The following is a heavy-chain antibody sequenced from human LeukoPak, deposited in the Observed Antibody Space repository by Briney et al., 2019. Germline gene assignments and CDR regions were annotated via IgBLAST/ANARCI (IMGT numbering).Heavy chain of an antibody. CDR3: ARKRIAAAGKVDY. Sequence: GGSLRLSCVVSGFSFSDHYMDWVRQAPGKGLEWVGRIRNKANSYTTEYAASVKGRFTISRDNSKNTLYLQMNSLRAEDTAVYYCARKRIAAAGKVDYWGQGTLVTVSS. D-gene: IGHD6-13*01. CDR2: IRNKANSYTT. V-gene: IGHV3-72*01. CDR1: GFSFSDHY. J-gene: IGHJ4*02.